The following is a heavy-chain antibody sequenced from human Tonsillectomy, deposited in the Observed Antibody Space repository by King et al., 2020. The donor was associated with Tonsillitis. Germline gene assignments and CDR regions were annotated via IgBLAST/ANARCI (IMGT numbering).Heavy chain of an antibody. CDR1: GFTFSDAW. J-gene: IGHJ4*02. D-gene: IGHD1-14*01. V-gene: IGHV3-15*01. CDR2: IKRKSEGGTT. Sequence: VQLVESGGGLVKTGGSLRLSCAASGFTFSDAWMSWVRQAPGKGLEWVGRIKRKSEGGTTDYSASVKGRFTISRDDSKDTLYLQMNSLKIEDTAAYYCITGLGRTNGDYWGQGTLVTVSS. CDR3: ITGLGRTNGDY.